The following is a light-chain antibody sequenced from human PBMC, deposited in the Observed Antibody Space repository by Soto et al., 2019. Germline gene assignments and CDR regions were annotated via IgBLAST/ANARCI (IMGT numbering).Light chain of an antibody. CDR2: GAS. CDR3: QQYDNWPRT. J-gene: IGKJ1*01. Sequence: EIVMTQSPATLSVSPGERATLSCRASQSVSSNLAWYQQKPGQAPRLLIYGASTRATGIPARFSGSRSGTEFTLTISSLQSEDFAVYCCQQYDNWPRTFVQGTKVEIK. V-gene: IGKV3-15*01. CDR1: QSVSSN.